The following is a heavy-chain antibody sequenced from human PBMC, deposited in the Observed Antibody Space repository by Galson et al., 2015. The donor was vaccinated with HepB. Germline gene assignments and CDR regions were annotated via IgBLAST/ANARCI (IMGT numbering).Heavy chain of an antibody. V-gene: IGHV4-59*01. CDR2: IYYSGST. D-gene: IGHD6-6*01. Sequence: ETLSLTCTVSGGSINGYYWNWIRQPPGKGLEWIGYIYYSGSTNYNPSLRGRVTMSLDTSRNQFSLKLSSVTAADTAIYYCARSDYSSSSVWFDFWGQGSLVTVSS. J-gene: IGHJ4*02. CDR3: ARSDYSSSSVWFDF. CDR1: GGSINGYY.